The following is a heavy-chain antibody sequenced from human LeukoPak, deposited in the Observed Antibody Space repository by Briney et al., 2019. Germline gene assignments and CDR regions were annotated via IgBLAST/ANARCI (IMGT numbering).Heavy chain of an antibody. Sequence: GESLKISCKASGYSFTSYWISWVRQMPGKGLEWMGRIDPSDSHTNYRPSFQGHVTMSTDKSSRTAYLQWSSLKASDTAMYYCARLKGYYDSSGHNWSDPWGQGTLVTVSS. V-gene: IGHV5-10-1*01. D-gene: IGHD3-22*01. J-gene: IGHJ5*02. CDR1: GYSFTSYW. CDR3: ARLKGYYDSSGHNWSDP. CDR2: IDPSDSHT.